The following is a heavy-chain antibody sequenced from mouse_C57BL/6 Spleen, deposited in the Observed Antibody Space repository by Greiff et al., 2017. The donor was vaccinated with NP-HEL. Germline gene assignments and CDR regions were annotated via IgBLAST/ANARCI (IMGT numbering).Heavy chain of an antibody. CDR1: GYTFTDYE. CDR2: IDPETGGT. Sequence: VQLVESGAELVRPGASVTLSCKASGYTFTDYEMHWVKQTPVHGLEWIGAIDPETGGTAYNQKFKGKAILTADKSSSTAYMELRSLTSEDSAVYYCTSYLFDYWGQGTTLTVSS. CDR3: TSYLFDY. J-gene: IGHJ2*01. D-gene: IGHD5-5*01. V-gene: IGHV1-15*01.